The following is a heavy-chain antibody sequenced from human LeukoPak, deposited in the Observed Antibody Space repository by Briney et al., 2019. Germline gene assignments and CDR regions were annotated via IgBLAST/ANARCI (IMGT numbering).Heavy chain of an antibody. J-gene: IGHJ4*02. CDR2: ISGSGGDT. CDR3: AKMARYSSSWADC. Sequence: PGGSLRLSCAASGFXFSSYAMTWVRQAPGKGLQWVSGISGSGGDTYYADSVKGRFTVSRDNSKNTLYLQMNGLRAEDTAVYYCAKMARYSSSWADCWGQGTLVTVSS. D-gene: IGHD6-13*01. CDR1: GFXFSSYA. V-gene: IGHV3-23*01.